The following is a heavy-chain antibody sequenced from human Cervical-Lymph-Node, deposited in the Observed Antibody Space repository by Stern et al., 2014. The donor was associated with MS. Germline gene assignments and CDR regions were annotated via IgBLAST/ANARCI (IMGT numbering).Heavy chain of an antibody. CDR2: MNNDGSTT. D-gene: IGHD1-1*01. V-gene: IGHV3-74*03. CDR1: GFSLSRYW. Sequence: EVQLVESGGGLVQPGESLRLSCAASGFSLSRYWMHWVRQAPGKGPVWISRMNNDGSTTEYADSVKGRFTISRDNAKNMAYLQLNSLRADDTGVYFCARDVQGDGNYNLDQWGQGTLVTVSS. CDR3: ARDVQGDGNYNLDQ. J-gene: IGHJ4*02.